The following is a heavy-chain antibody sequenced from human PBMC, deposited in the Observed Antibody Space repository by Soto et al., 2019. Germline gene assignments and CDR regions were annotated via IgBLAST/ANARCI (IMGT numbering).Heavy chain of an antibody. V-gene: IGHV3-23*01. J-gene: IGHJ6*03. CDR1: GFTFGTYA. CDR3: AKFRGPSYSYYYMDV. Sequence: EVQLLESGGGLVQPGGSLRLSCAASGFTFGTYAMKWLRQAPGRGLECVSFISGSGRTTYYAESVKGRLTVSRDNSKRTMYLQINSLRAEDTALYYCAKFRGPSYSYYYMDVWGKGTTVTVSS. D-gene: IGHD3-16*01. CDR2: ISGSGRTT.